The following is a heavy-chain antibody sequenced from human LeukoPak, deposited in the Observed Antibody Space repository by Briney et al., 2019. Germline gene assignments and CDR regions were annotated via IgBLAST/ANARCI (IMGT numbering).Heavy chain of an antibody. CDR1: GFTFSSYS. J-gene: IGHJ5*02. V-gene: IGHV3-21*01. Sequence: AGGSLRLSCAASGFTFSSYSMNWVRQAPGKGLEWASSISSSSSYIYYADSVKGRFTISRDNAKNSLYLQMSSLRAEDTAVYYCARAPARYCSSTSCYGFDPWGQGTLVTVSS. D-gene: IGHD2-2*01. CDR3: ARAPARYCSSTSCYGFDP. CDR2: ISSSSSYI.